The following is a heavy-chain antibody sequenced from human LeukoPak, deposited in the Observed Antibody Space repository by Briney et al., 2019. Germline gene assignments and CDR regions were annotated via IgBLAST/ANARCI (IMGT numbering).Heavy chain of an antibody. V-gene: IGHV3-74*01. D-gene: IGHD3-3*01. CDR1: GFTFSNYW. J-gene: IGHJ4*02. CDR3: ARGGDFWSGYHDY. CDR2: IKTDGTSP. Sequence: GGSLRLSCAASGFTFSNYWVHWVRQAPGEGLVWVSRIKTDGTSPSYVDSVKGRFTISRDNAKNTLYLQMNSLRAEDTAVYYCARGGDFWSGYHDYWGQGTLVTVSS.